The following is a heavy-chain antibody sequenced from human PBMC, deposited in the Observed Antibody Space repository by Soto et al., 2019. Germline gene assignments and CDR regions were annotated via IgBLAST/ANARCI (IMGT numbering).Heavy chain of an antibody. Sequence: QVQLVQSGAEVKKPGASVKVSCKSSGYRFETYAMSWVRQAPGQGLEWMGWISAYNIDTYYAQKFQDRVTMTTDTSTGTAYMELRSLTSDDTAVYYCARGHGEIIGAMDVWRQGTTVTVSS. CDR1: GYRFETYA. V-gene: IGHV1-18*01. CDR3: ARGHGEIIGAMDV. D-gene: IGHD3-3*01. CDR2: ISAYNIDT. J-gene: IGHJ6*02.